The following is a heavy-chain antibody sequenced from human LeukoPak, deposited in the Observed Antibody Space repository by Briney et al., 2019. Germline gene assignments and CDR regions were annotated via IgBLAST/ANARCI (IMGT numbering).Heavy chain of an antibody. V-gene: IGHV4-34*01. J-gene: IGHJ5*02. CDR2: INHSGST. D-gene: IGHD3-3*01. CDR3: ARGNDFSNGYSYAT. CDR1: GGSFSGYY. Sequence: SETLSLTCAVYGGSFSGYYWSWIRQPPGKGLEWIGEINHSGSTNYNPSLESRVTMSVDTSKNQFSLKLTSVTAADTAIYYCARGNDFSNGYSYATWGQGTLVTVSS.